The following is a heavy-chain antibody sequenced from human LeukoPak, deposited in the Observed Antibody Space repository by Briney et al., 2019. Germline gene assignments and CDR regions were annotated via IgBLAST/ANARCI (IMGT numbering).Heavy chain of an antibody. D-gene: IGHD4-17*01. CDR1: GFTFSSHW. Sequence: PGGSLRLSCSASGFTFSSHWVHWVRQAPGKGLVWVARINGDGSETNYAGSVRGRFTTSRDNAKSTLYLQVNSLKAEGTAVYFCARGSGDYGEPFDYWGQGTLVTVSS. J-gene: IGHJ4*02. V-gene: IGHV3-74*01. CDR3: ARGSGDYGEPFDY. CDR2: INGDGSET.